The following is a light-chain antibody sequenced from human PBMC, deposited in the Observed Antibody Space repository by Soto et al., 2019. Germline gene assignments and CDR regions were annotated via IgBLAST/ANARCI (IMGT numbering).Light chain of an antibody. J-gene: IGKJ1*01. V-gene: IGKV3-20*01. CDR1: QSVSNNY. CDR2: GAS. CDR3: QQYGNSLPWT. Sequence: EIVLTQSPCTLSLSPGERATLSCRASQSVSNNYLGWYQQKPGQAPRLLVYGASRRATGIPDRFSGSGSGTDFTLTISGLEAEDFAVYYCQQYGNSLPWTFGQGTKVDIK.